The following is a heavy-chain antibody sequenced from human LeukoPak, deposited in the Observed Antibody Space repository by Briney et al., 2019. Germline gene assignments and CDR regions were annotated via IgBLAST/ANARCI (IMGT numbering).Heavy chain of an antibody. CDR2: IYHSGST. D-gene: IGHD2/OR15-2a*01. Sequence: SETLSLTCTVSGGSISSGGHYWSWIRQPPGKGLEWIGYIYHSGSTYYNPSLKSRVTISVDRSKNQFSLKLSSVTAADTAVYYCARWYCSSTTCYHMDVWGKGTTVTVSS. J-gene: IGHJ6*03. CDR3: ARWYCSSTTCYHMDV. V-gene: IGHV4-30-2*01. CDR1: GGSISSGGHY.